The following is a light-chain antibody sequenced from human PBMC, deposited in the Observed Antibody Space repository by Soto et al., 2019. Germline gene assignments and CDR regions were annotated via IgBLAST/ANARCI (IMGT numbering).Light chain of an antibody. CDR3: FSYISRSRV. CDR1: STYNY. J-gene: IGLJ3*02. CDR2: EVS. V-gene: IGLV2-14*01. Sequence: QSALTQPASVSGSPGQSITISCTGNSTYNYVSWYQQHPGKGPKLMIYEVSNRPSGVSNRFSGSKSGNTASLTISGLQAEDEADYYCFSYISRSRVFGGGTKLTVL.